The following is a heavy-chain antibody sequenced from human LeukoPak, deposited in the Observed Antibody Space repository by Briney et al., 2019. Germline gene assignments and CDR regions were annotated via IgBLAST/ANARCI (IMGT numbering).Heavy chain of an antibody. CDR2: ISWNSGSI. CDR1: GFTFDDYA. J-gene: IGHJ3*02. V-gene: IGHV3-9*01. Sequence: GGSLRLSCAASGFTFDDYAMHWVRQAPGKGLEWVSGISWNSGSIGYADSVKGRFTISRDNAKNSLYLQMNSLRAEDTALYYCAKSILALSVGATHAFDIWGQGTMVTVSS. CDR3: AKSILALSVGATHAFDI. D-gene: IGHD1-26*01.